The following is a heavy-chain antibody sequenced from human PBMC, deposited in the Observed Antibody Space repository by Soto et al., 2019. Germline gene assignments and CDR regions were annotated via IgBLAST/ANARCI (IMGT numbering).Heavy chain of an antibody. CDR2: IYYSGT. V-gene: IGHV4-30-4*01. CDR3: ARDLAYCASGSCYAKWGS. J-gene: IGHJ4*02. D-gene: IGHD2-15*01. CDR1: GGTITSDDYH. Sequence: SETLSLTCTVSGGTITSDDYHWTWIRQPPGKGLEWIGFIYYSGTYYNPSLRGRVTISVDTSKNEFSLKLSSVTAADTAVYYCARDLAYCASGSCYAKWGSWGQGTLLTFSS.